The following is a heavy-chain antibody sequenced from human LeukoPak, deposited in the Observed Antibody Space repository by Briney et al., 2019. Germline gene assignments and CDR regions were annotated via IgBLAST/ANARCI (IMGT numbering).Heavy chain of an antibody. CDR3: AGFPIVVVVAATQDY. D-gene: IGHD2-15*01. CDR2: ISYDGSNK. Sequence: GGSLRLSCAASGFTFSSYAMHWVRQAPGKGLEXXXXISYDGSNKYYADSVKGRFTISRDNSKNTLYLQMNSLRAEDTAVYYCAGFPIVVVVAATQDYWGQGTLVTVSS. J-gene: IGHJ4*02. CDR1: GFTFSSYA. V-gene: IGHV3-30-3*01.